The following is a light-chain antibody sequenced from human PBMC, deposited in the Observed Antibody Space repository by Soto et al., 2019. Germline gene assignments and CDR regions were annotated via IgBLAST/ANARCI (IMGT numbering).Light chain of an antibody. CDR3: QQYNSYPDT. J-gene: IGKJ2*01. Sequence: EIVMTQSPATLSVSPGERATLSCRASQSVSNNLAWYQQKPGQAPRLLIYGASTRATGIPARFSGSGSGTEFTLTISSLQPEDFATYYCQQYNSYPDTFGQGTKVDIK. V-gene: IGKV3-15*01. CDR2: GAS. CDR1: QSVSNN.